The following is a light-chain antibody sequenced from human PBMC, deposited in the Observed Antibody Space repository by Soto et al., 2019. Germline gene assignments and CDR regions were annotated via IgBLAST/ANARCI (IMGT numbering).Light chain of an antibody. Sequence: QSALTQPASVSGSPGQSITISCTGTSSDVGGHNYVSWYQQHPGKAPKLMIYDVSNRPSGVSNRFSGSKSGNTASLTISGLQAEDEADYYCSSYTSSSLSVFGTGTKVTVL. CDR3: SSYTSSSLSV. J-gene: IGLJ1*01. CDR2: DVS. V-gene: IGLV2-14*01. CDR1: SSDVGGHNY.